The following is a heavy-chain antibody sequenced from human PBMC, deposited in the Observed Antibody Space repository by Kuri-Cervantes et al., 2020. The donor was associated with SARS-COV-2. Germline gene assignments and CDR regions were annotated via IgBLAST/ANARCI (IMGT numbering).Heavy chain of an antibody. CDR2: IYYSGST. J-gene: IGHJ2*01. CDR3: ARDRPWQGYFEL. V-gene: IGHV4-59*12. CDR1: GGSISSYY. Sequence: SETLSLTCTVSGGSISSYYWSWIRQPPGQGLEWLGYIYYSGSTKYNPSLESRVTISVDTSKNQFSLKLSSVTAADTAVYYCARDRPWQGYFELWGRGTLVTVSS.